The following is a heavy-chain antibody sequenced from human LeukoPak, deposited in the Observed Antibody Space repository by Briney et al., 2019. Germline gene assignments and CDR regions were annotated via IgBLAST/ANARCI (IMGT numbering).Heavy chain of an antibody. J-gene: IGHJ4*02. CDR2: IGGSVGSM. CDR1: GFTFSSYV. V-gene: IGHV3-23*01. CDR3: AKRGNSWDLFDY. Sequence: PGGSLRLPCAASGFTFSSYVMSWVRQAPGKGLEWVSNIGGSVGSMFYAASVKGRFAISRDNSKKTLFLQMNNLRVEDTAVYYCAKRGNSWDLFDYWGQGTLVTVSS. D-gene: IGHD6-13*01.